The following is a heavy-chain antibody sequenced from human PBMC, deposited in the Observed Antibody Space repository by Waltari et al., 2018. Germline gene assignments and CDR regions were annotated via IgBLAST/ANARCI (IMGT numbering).Heavy chain of an antibody. V-gene: IGHV4-59*01. D-gene: IGHD3-3*01. J-gene: IGHJ3*02. CDR2: IYYSGST. CDR3: ARGGVREEVIILAFDI. Sequence: QVQLQESGPGLVKPSETLSLTCTVSGGSISSYYWSWIRQPPGQGLAWIGYIYYSGSTNYNPSLKSRGTISVDTSKNQFSLKLSSVTAADTAVYYCARGGVREEVIILAFDIWGQGTMVTVSS. CDR1: GGSISSYY.